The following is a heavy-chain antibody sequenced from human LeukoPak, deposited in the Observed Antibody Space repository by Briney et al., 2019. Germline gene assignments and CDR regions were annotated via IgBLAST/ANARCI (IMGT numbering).Heavy chain of an antibody. J-gene: IGHJ3*02. D-gene: IGHD3-10*01. CDR3: ARELPAGYYGSGSYPAFDI. CDR2: IIPIFGTA. V-gene: IGHV1-69*13. CDR1: VDTFSSYA. Sequence: SVEVSRKASVDTFSSYAIRCVRQGPGPGVEWTGGIIPIFGTANYAQKFQGRAADESTSTAYMELSSLRSEDTAVYYCARELPAGYYGSGSYPAFDIWGQGTMVTVSS.